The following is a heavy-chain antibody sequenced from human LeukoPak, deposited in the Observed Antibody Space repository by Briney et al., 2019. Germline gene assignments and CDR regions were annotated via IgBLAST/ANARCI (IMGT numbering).Heavy chain of an antibody. CDR2: ISAYNGNT. CDR3: ARDISSHPSADIVLMVYATGYYYGMDV. Sequence: GASVKVSCKASGYTFTSYGISWVRQAPGQGLEWMGWISAYNGNTNYAQKLQGRVTMTTDTSTSTAYMELRSLRSDDTAVYYCARDISSHPSADIVLMVYATGYYYGMDVWGQGTTVTVSS. J-gene: IGHJ6*02. D-gene: IGHD2-8*01. V-gene: IGHV1-18*01. CDR1: GYTFTSYG.